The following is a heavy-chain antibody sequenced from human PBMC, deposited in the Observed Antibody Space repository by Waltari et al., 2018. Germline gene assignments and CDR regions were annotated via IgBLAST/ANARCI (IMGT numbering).Heavy chain of an antibody. CDR3: ARARGYRNYYDSSGLLNYYMDV. V-gene: IGHV4-30-2*01. D-gene: IGHD3-22*01. Sequence: QLQLQESGSGLVKPSQTLSLTCAVSGGSISSGGYSWSWIRQPPGKGLEWIGYIYHSGSTYYNPSLKRRVTISVDRSKNQFSLKLSAVTAADTAVYYCARARGYRNYYDSSGLLNYYMDVWGKGTTVTISS. CDR2: IYHSGST. J-gene: IGHJ6*03. CDR1: GGSISSGGYS.